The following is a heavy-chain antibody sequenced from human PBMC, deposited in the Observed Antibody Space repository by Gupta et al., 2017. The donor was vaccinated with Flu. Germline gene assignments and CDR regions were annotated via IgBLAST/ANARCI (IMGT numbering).Heavy chain of an antibody. CDR2: ISAYNGDT. Sequence: QGQLVQSGAEVKKPGASMKVSCKASGYSFSSYGISWVRQAPGQGLEWMGWISAYNGDTNYAQKFQGRLTMTTDTSTSTAYMELRSLRSDDTAVYYCGRETTGYTSGWYIDYWGQGTLVTVSS. CDR1: GYSFSSYG. V-gene: IGHV1-18*01. CDR3: GRETTGYTSGWYIDY. D-gene: IGHD6-19*01. J-gene: IGHJ4*02.